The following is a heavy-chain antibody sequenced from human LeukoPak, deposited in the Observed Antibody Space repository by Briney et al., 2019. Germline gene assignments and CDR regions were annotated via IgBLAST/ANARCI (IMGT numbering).Heavy chain of an antibody. V-gene: IGHV1-69*04. CDR2: IIPILGIA. CDR3: AREVQLWPSSFDY. CDR1: GGIFSSYT. J-gene: IGHJ4*02. D-gene: IGHD5-18*01. Sequence: SVKVSCKASGGIFSSYTISWVRQAPGQGLEWMGRIIPILGIANYAQKFQGRVTITADKSTSTAYMELSSLRSEDTAVYYCAREVQLWPSSFDYWGQGTLVTVSS.